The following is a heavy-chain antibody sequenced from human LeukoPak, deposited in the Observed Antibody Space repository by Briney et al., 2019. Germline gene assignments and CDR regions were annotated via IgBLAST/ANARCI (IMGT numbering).Heavy chain of an antibody. CDR2: IYYTGTT. CDR1: GGSISSSSYY. J-gene: IGHJ4*02. V-gene: IGHV4-39*07. D-gene: IGHD6-19*01. Sequence: SETLSLTCTVSGGSISSSSYYWAWIRQPPGKGLEWIGNIYYTGTTYYNPSLKSRVTISVDTSKNQFSLKLSSVTAADTAVYYCARGGGYSSGWYAYWGQGTLVTVSS. CDR3: ARGGGYSSGWYAY.